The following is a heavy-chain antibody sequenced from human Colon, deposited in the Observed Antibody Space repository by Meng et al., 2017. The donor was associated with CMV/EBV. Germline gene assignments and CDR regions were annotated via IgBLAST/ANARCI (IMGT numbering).Heavy chain of an antibody. J-gene: IGHJ4*02. D-gene: IGHD1-14*01. CDR1: GFSISSGYY. CDR3: ARELPRAQ. V-gene: IGHV4-38-2*02. Sequence: SETLSLTCSVSGFSISSGYYWGWIRQSPEKGLEWIGTTYYGGTTTYNPSHKNRVRISIDTSKNQFFLKLDSVTAADTAVYFCARELPRAQWGQGILVTVSS. CDR2: TYYGGTT.